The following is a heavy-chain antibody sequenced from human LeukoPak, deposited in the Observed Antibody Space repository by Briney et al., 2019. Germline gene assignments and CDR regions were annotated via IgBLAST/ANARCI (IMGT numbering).Heavy chain of an antibody. J-gene: IGHJ4*02. CDR1: GDSVSSNDAA. D-gene: IGHD3/OR15-3a*01. CDR2: TYYRSKWSS. CDR3: AYWTRR. Sequence: SQTLSLTCAISGDSVSSNDAAWYWLRQSPSRGLEWLGRTYYRSKWSSDYAVSVKSRIAINSDTPRNQISLQLNSVTPEDTAVYYCAYWTRRWGPGILVTVSS. V-gene: IGHV6-1*01.